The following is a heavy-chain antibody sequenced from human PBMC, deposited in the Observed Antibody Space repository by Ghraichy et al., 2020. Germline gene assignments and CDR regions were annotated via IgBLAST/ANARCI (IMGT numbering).Heavy chain of an antibody. Sequence: GGSLRLSCAASGFTFSSYSMNWVRQAPGKGLEWVSSISSSSSYIYYADSVKGRFTISRDNAKNSLYLQMNSLRAEDTAVYYCARDHPKGYKYYFDYWGQGTLVTVSS. D-gene: IGHD2-15*01. V-gene: IGHV3-21*01. CDR2: ISSSSSYI. CDR3: ARDHPKGYKYYFDY. J-gene: IGHJ4*02. CDR1: GFTFSSYS.